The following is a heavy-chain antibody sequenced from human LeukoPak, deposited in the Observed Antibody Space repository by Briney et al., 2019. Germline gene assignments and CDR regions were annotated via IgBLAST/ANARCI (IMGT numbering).Heavy chain of an antibody. CDR1: GGSISSSTYY. Sequence: SETLSLTCTVSGGSISSSTYYWGWVRQPPGKGLEWIGSIFYSGNTYYNPSLKSRVTISVDTSKSQFSLKLSSVTAADTAVYYCARLYAGTRPPDYWGQGTLVTVSS. CDR3: ARLYAGTRPPDY. J-gene: IGHJ4*02. CDR2: IFYSGNT. D-gene: IGHD2-2*02. V-gene: IGHV4-39*01.